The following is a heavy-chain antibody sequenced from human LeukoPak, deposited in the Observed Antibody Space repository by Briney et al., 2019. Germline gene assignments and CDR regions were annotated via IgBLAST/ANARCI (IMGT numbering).Heavy chain of an antibody. J-gene: IGHJ4*02. CDR3: TRDRGAYNLYDY. CDR2: IRSKAYGETA. D-gene: IGHD1-1*01. CDR1: GFTFGDYA. Sequence: GGSLRLSRTASGFTFGDYAMSWIRQAPGKGLEWVGFIRSKAYGETADYAASVKGRFTISRDDSKAIAYLQMNSLKTEDTAVYHCTRDRGAYNLYDYWGQGTLVTVSS. V-gene: IGHV3-49*03.